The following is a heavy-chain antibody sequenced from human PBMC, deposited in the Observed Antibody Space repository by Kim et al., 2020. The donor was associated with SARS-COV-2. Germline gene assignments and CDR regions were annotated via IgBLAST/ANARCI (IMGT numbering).Heavy chain of an antibody. D-gene: IGHD2-2*01. CDR3: ARGGDCSNNSCQYSYY. CDR1: GFDFGTHS. J-gene: IGHJ6*01. Sequence: GGSLRLSCAASGFDFGTHSMNWVRQAPGKGLEWVSSIGGASNYIYYADSVKGRFTISRDNAKNSLYLQMNSLRAEDTAVYYCARGGDCSNNSCQYSYY. CDR2: IGGASNYI. V-gene: IGHV3-21*01.